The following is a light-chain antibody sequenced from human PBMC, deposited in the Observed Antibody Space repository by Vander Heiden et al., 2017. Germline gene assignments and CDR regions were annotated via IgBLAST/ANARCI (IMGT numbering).Light chain of an antibody. CDR3: QQSYSTPRT. V-gene: IGKV1-39*01. CDR2: AAS. CDR1: QSISSY. J-gene: IGKJ1*01. Sequence: DIQMTQPPSSLSASVGDRVTITCRASQSISSYLNWYQQKPGKAPKLLIYAASSLQSGVPSRFSGSGSGTDFTLTISSLQPEDFATYYCQQSYSTPRTFGQGNKVEIK.